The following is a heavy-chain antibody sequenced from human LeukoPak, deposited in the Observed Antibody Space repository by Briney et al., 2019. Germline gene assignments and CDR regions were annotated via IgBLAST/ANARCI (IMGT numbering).Heavy chain of an antibody. V-gene: IGHV5-51*01. CDR1: GYSFTSYW. CDR2: IYPGDSDT. J-gene: IGHJ5*02. Sequence: HGESLKISCKGSGYSFTSYWIGWVRQMPGKGLEWMGIIYPGDSDTRYSPSFQGQVTISADKSIRTAYLQWSSLKASDTAMYYCARHEGSSWYVGKPTPLWFDPWGQGTLVTVSS. CDR3: ARHEGSSWYVGKPTPLWFDP. D-gene: IGHD6-13*01.